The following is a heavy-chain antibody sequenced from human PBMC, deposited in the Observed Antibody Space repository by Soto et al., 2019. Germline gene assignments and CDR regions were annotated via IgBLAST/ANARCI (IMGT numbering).Heavy chain of an antibody. V-gene: IGHV2-5*02. CDR1: GFSLSTSGVG. J-gene: IGHJ4*02. CDR3: AHRRSYYDILTGYPRGTFDY. CDR2: IYWDDDK. Sequence: QITLKESGPTLVKPTQTLTLTCTFSGFSLSTSGVGVGWIRQPPGKALEWLALIYWDDDKRYSPSLKSRLTITKDTSKDRVVLTMTNMDAADTATYYCAHRRSYYDILTGYPRGTFDYWGQGTLVTVSS. D-gene: IGHD3-9*01.